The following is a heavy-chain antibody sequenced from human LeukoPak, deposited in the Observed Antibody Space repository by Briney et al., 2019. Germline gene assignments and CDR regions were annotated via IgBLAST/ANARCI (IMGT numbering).Heavy chain of an antibody. CDR3: APTGTTGFGYFDY. D-gene: IGHD1-1*01. CDR2: IQYDGGNE. CDR1: GFTFSTYG. J-gene: IGHJ4*02. Sequence: PGGSLRLSCAASGFTFSTYGVHWVRQAPGKGREWVAFIQYDGGNEYYADSVKGRFTISRDNSKNTLYLQMNSLRAEDTAVYYCAPTGTTGFGYFDYWGQGTLVTVSS. V-gene: IGHV3-30*02.